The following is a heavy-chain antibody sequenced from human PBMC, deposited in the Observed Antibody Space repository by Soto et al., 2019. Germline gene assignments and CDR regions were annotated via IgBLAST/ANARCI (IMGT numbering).Heavy chain of an antibody. CDR1: GVSITTCRYS. V-gene: IGHV4-39*01. CDR3: ANTLRGDYYFFQH. J-gene: IGHJ1*01. Sequence: PSVALLLKPNVSGVSITTCRYSWGWSRHSPGKGLEWIASMYYSGSTYYNPSLKSRVTISVDTSKNQFSMKLTSVAAADTAVYYCANTLRGDYYFFQHWGQGTLVTVSS. D-gene: IGHD2-21*02. CDR2: MYYSGST.